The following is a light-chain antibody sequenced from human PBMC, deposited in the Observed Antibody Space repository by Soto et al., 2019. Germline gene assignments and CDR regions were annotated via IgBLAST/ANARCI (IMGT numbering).Light chain of an antibody. CDR2: DAS. J-gene: IGKJ1*01. V-gene: IGKV1-5*01. CDR3: QQYNSYSGT. CDR1: QSISSW. Sequence: DIQMTQSPSPLSASVGDRVTITCRASQSISSWVAWYQQKPGKAPKLLIYDASSLESGVPSRFSGSGSATGISLTISSLQTDEFAAYDCQQYNSYSGTFGQGTKVESK.